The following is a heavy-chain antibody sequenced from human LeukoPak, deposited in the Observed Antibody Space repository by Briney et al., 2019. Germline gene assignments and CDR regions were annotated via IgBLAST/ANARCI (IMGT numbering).Heavy chain of an antibody. J-gene: IGHJ4*02. V-gene: IGHV3-30-3*01. CDR2: ISYDGSNK. CDR3: ARVWSDGYNSPFDY. D-gene: IGHD5-12*01. CDR1: GFTFSSYA. Sequence: GRSLRLSCAASGFTFSSYAMHWVRQAPGKGLEWVAVISYDGSNKYYADSVKGRFTISRDNSKNTLYLQMNSLRAEDTAVYYCARVWSDGYNSPFDYWGQGTLVTVS.